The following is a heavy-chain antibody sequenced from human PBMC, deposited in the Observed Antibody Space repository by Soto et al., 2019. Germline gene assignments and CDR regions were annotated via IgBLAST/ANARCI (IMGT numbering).Heavy chain of an antibody. CDR3: ARDGDSSGWYGWFDP. CDR2: ISAYNGNT. V-gene: IGHV1-18*04. J-gene: IGHJ5*02. Sequence: ASVKVSCKASGYTFTSYGISWVRQAPGQGLEWMGWISAYNGNTNYAQKLQGRVTMTTDTSTSTAYMELRSLRSDDTAVYYCARDGDSSGWYGWFDPWGQGTPVTVSS. D-gene: IGHD6-19*01. CDR1: GYTFTSYG.